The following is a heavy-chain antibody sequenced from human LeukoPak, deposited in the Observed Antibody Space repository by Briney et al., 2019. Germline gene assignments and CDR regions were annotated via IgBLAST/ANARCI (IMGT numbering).Heavy chain of an antibody. J-gene: IGHJ4*02. CDR1: GFTFSSYA. D-gene: IGHD6-13*01. V-gene: IGHV3-64D*06. CDR2: ISSNGGST. CDR3: VKPDYGSSWNRFDY. Sequence: PGGSLRLSCSASGFTFSSYAMHWVRQAPGKGLEYFSAISSNGGSTYYADSVKGRFTISRHNSKNTLYLQMSSLRAEDTAVYYCVKPDYGSSWNRFDYWGQGTLVTVSS.